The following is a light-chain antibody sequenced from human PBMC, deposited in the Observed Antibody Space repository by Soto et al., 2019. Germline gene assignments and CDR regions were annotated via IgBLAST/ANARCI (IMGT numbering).Light chain of an antibody. CDR1: LSVSVY. V-gene: IGKV3-11*01. J-gene: IGKJ5*01. CDR2: DAS. CDR3: QEYDGSPIT. Sequence: VVLTHSPATLSLSPWEIATLSCRTSLSVSVYLDCYQQKPGQAPRLLISDASNRATGIPDRFSGSGSGTDFTPTIPRLEPEDFAVYYCQEYDGSPITFGLGTRLEI.